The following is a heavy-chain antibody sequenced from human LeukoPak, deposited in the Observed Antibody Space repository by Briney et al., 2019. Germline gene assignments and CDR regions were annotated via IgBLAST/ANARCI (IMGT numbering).Heavy chain of an antibody. D-gene: IGHD3-10*01. CDR3: ARDGYGSGSYGWFDP. V-gene: IGHV4-59*01. CDR1: GASITSSY. Sequence: PSETLSLTCSVSGASITSSYWSWIRQTPGKGLEWIGNIYSGSTNYNPSFESRVTVSLDTSKNQFSLRLTSVTAADTALYYCARDGYGSGSYGWFDPWGQGTLVTVSS. J-gene: IGHJ5*02. CDR2: IYSGST.